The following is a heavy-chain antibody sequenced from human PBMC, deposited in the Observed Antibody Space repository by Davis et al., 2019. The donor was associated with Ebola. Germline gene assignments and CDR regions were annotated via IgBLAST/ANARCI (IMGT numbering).Heavy chain of an antibody. Sequence: PAGSLTLSCAASGFTFSSYAMSWVRQAPGKGLEWVSAISGSGGSTYYADSVKGRFTISRDNSKNTLYLQMNSLRAEDTAVYYCAKGGWVVPAAKGYWGQGTLVTVSS. CDR3: AKGGWVVPAAKGY. CDR2: ISGSGGST. V-gene: IGHV3-23*01. D-gene: IGHD2-2*01. CDR1: GFTFSSYA. J-gene: IGHJ4*02.